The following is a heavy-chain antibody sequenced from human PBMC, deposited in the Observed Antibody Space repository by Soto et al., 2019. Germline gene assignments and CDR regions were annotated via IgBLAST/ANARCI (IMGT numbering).Heavy chain of an antibody. CDR3: ARANQLQRRFDY. CDR1: GGSISNYY. CDR2: IFYSGST. J-gene: IGHJ4*02. D-gene: IGHD2-2*01. Sequence: SETLSLTCAVSGGSISNYYWSWIRQPPGKGLEWIGCIFYSGSTNYSPSLRSRVTISVDTSKNQISLELNSVTAADTAVYYCARANQLQRRFDYWGQGSLVTV. V-gene: IGHV4-59*12.